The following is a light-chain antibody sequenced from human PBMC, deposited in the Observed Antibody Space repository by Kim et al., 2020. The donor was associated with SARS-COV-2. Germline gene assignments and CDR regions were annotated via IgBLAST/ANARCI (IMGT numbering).Light chain of an antibody. V-gene: IGKV1-33*01. Sequence: LSASVGDRVTITCQASQDISNYLSWYQQKPGKAPKLLIYETSNLETGVPSRFSGGGSGTDFTFTISSLQPEDIATYYCQQYGNLYTFGQGTKLEI. CDR2: ETS. CDR3: QQYGNLYT. CDR1: QDISNY. J-gene: IGKJ2*01.